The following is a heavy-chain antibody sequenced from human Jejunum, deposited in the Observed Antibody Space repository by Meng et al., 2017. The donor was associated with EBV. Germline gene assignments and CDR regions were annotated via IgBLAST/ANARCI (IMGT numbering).Heavy chain of an antibody. Sequence: QVLLQQWGAGLLKPSEXLLLTRAVSGESFSDHFWSWSRQPPGKGLEWIGDINQSGSTTYNPSIESRVALSVDTSKNQFSLRLNSVTAADTAIYYCARVVNWDYGDYGAFDYWGQGALVTVSS. V-gene: IGHV4-34*01. CDR3: ARVVNWDYGDYGAFDY. D-gene: IGHD4-17*01. CDR1: GESFSDHF. CDR2: INQSGST. J-gene: IGHJ4*02.